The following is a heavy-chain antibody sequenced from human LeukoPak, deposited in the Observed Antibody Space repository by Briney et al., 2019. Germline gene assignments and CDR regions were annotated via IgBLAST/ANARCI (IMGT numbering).Heavy chain of an antibody. J-gene: IGHJ6*03. V-gene: IGHV4-4*07. D-gene: IGHD3-9*01. CDR2: IYTSGST. CDR1: GGSLSSYY. Sequence: PSETLSLTCTVSGGSLSSYYWSWIRQPAGKGLEWIGRIYTSGSTNYNPSLKSRVTMSVDTSKIQFSLKLSSVTAADTAVYYCARGYYDILTGYYPLYYYYYYMDVWGKGTTVTVSS. CDR3: ARGYYDILTGYYPLYYYYYYMDV.